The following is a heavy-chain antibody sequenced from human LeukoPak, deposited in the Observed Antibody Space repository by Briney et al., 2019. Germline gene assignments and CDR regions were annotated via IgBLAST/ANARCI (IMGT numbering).Heavy chain of an antibody. V-gene: IGHV4-34*01. D-gene: IGHD6-19*01. Sequence: SETLSLTSAVYGGSFSGYYWIWIRQPPGKGLEWIGEINHSGSTNYNPSLKSRVTISVETSKNQFPQKLSYVTAADTAVYYFARARGAVAGPGGFDYWGQGTLVTVSS. CDR3: ARARGAVAGPGGFDY. CDR2: INHSGST. J-gene: IGHJ4*02. CDR1: GGSFSGYY.